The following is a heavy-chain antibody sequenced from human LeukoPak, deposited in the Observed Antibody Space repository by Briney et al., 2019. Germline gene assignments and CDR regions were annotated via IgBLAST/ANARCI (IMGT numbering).Heavy chain of an antibody. V-gene: IGHV4-34*01. CDR2: INNSGST. Sequence: PSETLSLTCAVYGGSFSGYYWNWIRQPPGKGLEWIGEINNSGSTNYNPSLKSRVTISRDTSKNQFSLKLSSVTAANTAVYYCARGRAFFDWGQGTLVTVSS. J-gene: IGHJ4*02. CDR3: ARGRAFFD. D-gene: IGHD3-3*02. CDR1: GGSFSGYY.